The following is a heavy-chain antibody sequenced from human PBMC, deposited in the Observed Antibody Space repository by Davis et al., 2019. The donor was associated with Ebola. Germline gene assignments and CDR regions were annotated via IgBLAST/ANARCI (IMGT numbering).Heavy chain of an antibody. J-gene: IGHJ4*02. CDR2: IYAGDSDT. CDR1: GYSFTSYW. Sequence: GESLKISCKGSGYSFTSYWIAWVCQMPGKGLEWMGIIYAGDSDTRYSPSFEGQVTISVDRSITTAYLQWSSLKASDTAIYYCARQESLYGHIDYWCQGTLVTVSS. V-gene: IGHV5-51*01. D-gene: IGHD3-10*01. CDR3: ARQESLYGHIDY.